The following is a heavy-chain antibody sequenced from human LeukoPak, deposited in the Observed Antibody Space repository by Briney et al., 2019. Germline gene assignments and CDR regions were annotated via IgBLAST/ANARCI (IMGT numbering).Heavy chain of an antibody. J-gene: IGHJ4*02. CDR1: GFTFSSYA. D-gene: IGHD2-2*01. Sequence: GGSLRLSCAASGFTFSSYAMSWVRQAPGKGLEWVSAISGSGGSTYYADSVKGRFTISRDNSKNTLYLQMNSLRAEDTAVYYCATDEDIVVVPAAIIDYWGQGTLVTVSS. CDR3: ATDEDIVVVPAAIIDY. CDR2: ISGSGGST. V-gene: IGHV3-23*01.